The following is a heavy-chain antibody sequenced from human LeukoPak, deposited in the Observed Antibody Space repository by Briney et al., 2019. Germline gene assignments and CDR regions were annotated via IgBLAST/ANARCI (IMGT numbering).Heavy chain of an antibody. J-gene: IGHJ4*02. CDR3: ARVHGDYEFFDY. Sequence: SETLSLTCTVSGGSVSSGSYYWSWIRQPPGKGLEWIGYIYYSGSTNYNPPLKSRVTISVDTSKDQFSLKLSSVTAADTAVYYCARVHGDYEFFDYWGQGTLVTVSS. CDR1: GGSVSSGSYY. CDR2: IYYSGST. D-gene: IGHD4-17*01. V-gene: IGHV4-61*01.